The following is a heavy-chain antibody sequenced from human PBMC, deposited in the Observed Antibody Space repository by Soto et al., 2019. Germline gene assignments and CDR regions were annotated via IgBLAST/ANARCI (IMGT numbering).Heavy chain of an antibody. D-gene: IGHD3-10*01. CDR3: AKAKSTGDIDWFDP. J-gene: IGHJ5*02. Sequence: GGSLRLSCTASGFTLQNYAMAWVRQAPGKGLEWVSTLIGGHYGTAYSYSVKGRFTVSRDNSKNCLYLQMNSLGGEDTAMYFCAKAKSTGDIDWFDPWGQGSLVTVSS. CDR1: GFTLQNYA. V-gene: IGHV3-23*01. CDR2: LIGGHYGT.